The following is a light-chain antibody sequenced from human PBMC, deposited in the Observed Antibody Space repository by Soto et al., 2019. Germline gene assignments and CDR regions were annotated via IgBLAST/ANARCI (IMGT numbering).Light chain of an antibody. J-gene: IGKJ1*01. V-gene: IGKV1-39*01. CDR2: AAS. CDR1: QSIYTF. CDR3: QQTYTTPWT. Sequence: DIQMPQSPSSLSASVGDRVTITCRARQSIYTFLNWYQHKPGRAPNLLIFAASSLQSGVTSRFSGSGSGTDFTLTITSLQPEDFATFYCQQTYTTPWTFGRGTKVEI.